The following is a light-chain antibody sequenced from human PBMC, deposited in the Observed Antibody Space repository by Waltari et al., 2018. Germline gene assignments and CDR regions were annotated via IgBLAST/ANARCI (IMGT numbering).Light chain of an antibody. V-gene: IGKV1-5*03. CDR3: QQYYSYLRT. CDR1: HTISTW. Sequence: DIQMTQSPSTLSASVGDRATITCRASHTISTWLAWYQQKPGKAPRLLIYKASTLESGVPSRFSGSGSGTEFTLTISSLQPDDFATYYCQQYYSYLRTFGQGTKVEIK. J-gene: IGKJ1*01. CDR2: KAS.